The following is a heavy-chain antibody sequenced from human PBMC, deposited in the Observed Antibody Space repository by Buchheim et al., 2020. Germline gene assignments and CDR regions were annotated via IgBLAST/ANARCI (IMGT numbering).Heavy chain of an antibody. CDR3: ARGLAIAARPGWFDP. V-gene: IGHV4-59*01. J-gene: IGHJ5*02. CDR2: IYYSGST. D-gene: IGHD6-6*01. Sequence: QVQLQESGPGLVKPSETLSLTCTVSGGSISSYYWSWIRQPPGKGLEWIGYIYYSGSTNYNPSLKSRVTISVDTSKNQFSLKLSSVTAADTAVYYCARGLAIAARPGWFDPWGQGTL. CDR1: GGSISSYY.